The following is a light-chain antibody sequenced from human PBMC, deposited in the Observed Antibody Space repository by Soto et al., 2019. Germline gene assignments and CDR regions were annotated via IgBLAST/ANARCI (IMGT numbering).Light chain of an antibody. CDR1: QSISSN. J-gene: IGKJ5*01. CDR3: QQYLHWPIS. CDR2: GAS. Sequence: EIVMTQSPATLSVSPGERATLSCRASQSISSNLGWYQQKPGQAPRLLIFGASTRATGIPARFSGSGSGTEFTLTISSLQSDDFAVYHCQQYLHWPISFGQGTRLESK. V-gene: IGKV3-15*01.